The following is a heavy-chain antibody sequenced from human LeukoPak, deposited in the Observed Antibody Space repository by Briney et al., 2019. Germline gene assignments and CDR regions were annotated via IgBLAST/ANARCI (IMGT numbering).Heavy chain of an antibody. CDR1: GFTFSSYW. J-gene: IGHJ3*02. CDR3: VREGGGSFLDSFDI. Sequence: GGSLRLSCAASGFTFSSYWMSWVRRAPGKGLEWVANIKQDGSEKYYVDSVKGRFTVSRDNPKNTLYLQMNSLRVEDTAVYYCVREGGGSFLDSFDIWGQGKLVTVSS. CDR2: IKQDGSEK. D-gene: IGHD2-15*01. V-gene: IGHV3-7*01.